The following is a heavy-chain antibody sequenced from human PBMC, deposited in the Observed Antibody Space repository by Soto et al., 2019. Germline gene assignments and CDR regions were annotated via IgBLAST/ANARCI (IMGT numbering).Heavy chain of an antibody. V-gene: IGHV3-23*01. Sequence: EVQLLESGGGLVQPGGSLRLSCAASGFTFSSYAMSWVRQAPGKGLEWVSAISGSGGSTYYADSVKGRFTISRDNSKNTLYLQMNSLRAEDTAVDYCAKAAGVGIAAAGKIDYWGQGTLVTVSS. CDR1: GFTFSSYA. CDR2: ISGSGGST. J-gene: IGHJ4*02. CDR3: AKAAGVGIAAAGKIDY. D-gene: IGHD6-13*01.